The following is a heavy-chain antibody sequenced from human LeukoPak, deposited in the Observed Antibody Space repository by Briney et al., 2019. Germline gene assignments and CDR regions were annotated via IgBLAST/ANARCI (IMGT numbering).Heavy chain of an antibody. CDR1: GFTVSSNY. Sequence: GGSLRLFCAASGFTVSSNYMSWVRQAPGKGLEWVSVIYSSGSTYYADSVKGRFTISRHNSKNTLYLQMNSLRAEDTAVYYCARDRGTMVRGVIIPLNYFDYWGQGTLVTVSS. V-gene: IGHV3-53*04. CDR3: ARDRGTMVRGVIIPLNYFDY. J-gene: IGHJ4*02. CDR2: IYSSGST. D-gene: IGHD3-10*01.